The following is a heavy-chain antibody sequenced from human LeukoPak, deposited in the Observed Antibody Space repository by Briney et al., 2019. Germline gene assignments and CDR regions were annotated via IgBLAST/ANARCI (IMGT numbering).Heavy chain of an antibody. V-gene: IGHV1-58*01. Sequence: SVKVSCKASGFTFTSSAVQWVRQARGQRLEWIGWIVAGSGNTNYAQKFQERVTITRDMSTSTAYMELSSLRSEDTAVYYCAADDGPYCSSTTCAISYWGQGTLVTVSS. J-gene: IGHJ4*02. D-gene: IGHD2-2*01. CDR1: GFTFTSSA. CDR2: IVAGSGNT. CDR3: AADDGPYCSSTTCAISY.